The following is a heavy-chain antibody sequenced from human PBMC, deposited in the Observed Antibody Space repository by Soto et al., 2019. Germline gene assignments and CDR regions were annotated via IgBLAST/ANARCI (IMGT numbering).Heavy chain of an antibody. CDR1: GFTLSDHY. V-gene: IGHV3-11*01. CDR3: ARDSRGAN. CDR2: ISASSTTI. Sequence: QVQLVESGGGLVKIGGSLRLSCAASGFTLSDHYMTWVRQVPGKGLEWVSYISASSTTIYYADSVKGRFTISGDNAKNSLFLQMNSLRAEDTAVYYCARDSRGANWCQGTLVTVSS. J-gene: IGHJ4*02.